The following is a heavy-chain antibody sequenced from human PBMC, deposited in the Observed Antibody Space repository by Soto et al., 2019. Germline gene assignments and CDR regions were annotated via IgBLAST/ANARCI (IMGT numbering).Heavy chain of an antibody. V-gene: IGHV3-15*07. D-gene: IGHD2-21*01. Sequence: GGSLRLSCAASGFTFSNAWINWVRQAPGKGLEWVGRIKSKTNGGTTDYAAPVKGRFAISRDDSKNMVYLQMNSLKTEDTGINYFFSSSYSHMIEISFDYWGNRTLVTVSS. CDR3: FSSSYSHMIEISFDY. J-gene: IGHJ4*01. CDR2: IKSKTNGGTT. CDR1: GFTFSNAW.